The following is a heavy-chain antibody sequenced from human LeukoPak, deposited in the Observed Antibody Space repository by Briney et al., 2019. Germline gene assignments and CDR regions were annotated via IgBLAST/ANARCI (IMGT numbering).Heavy chain of an antibody. V-gene: IGHV3-30*04. J-gene: IGHJ4*02. D-gene: IGHD1-26*01. Sequence: PGRSLRLSCAASGFTFTSYAMHWVRQAPGKGLEWVAVISYDGSNKYYADSVKGRFTISRDNSKNTLYLQMNSLRAEATAVYYCARDGAIRWELLRLDYWGQGTLVSVSS. CDR1: GFTFTSYA. CDR3: ARDGAIRWELLRLDY. CDR2: ISYDGSNK.